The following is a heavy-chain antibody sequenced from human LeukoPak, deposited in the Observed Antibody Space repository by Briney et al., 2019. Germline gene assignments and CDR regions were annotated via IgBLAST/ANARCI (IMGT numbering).Heavy chain of an antibody. Sequence: SETLSLTCTVSGYSISSGYYWGWIRQPPGKGLEWIGSIYHSGSTYYNPSLKSRVTISVDTSKNQFSLKLSSVTAADTAVYYCASKVYGDARTFDYWGQGTLVTASS. CDR1: GYSISSGYY. V-gene: IGHV4-38-2*02. D-gene: IGHD4-17*01. J-gene: IGHJ4*02. CDR2: IYHSGST. CDR3: ASKVYGDARTFDY.